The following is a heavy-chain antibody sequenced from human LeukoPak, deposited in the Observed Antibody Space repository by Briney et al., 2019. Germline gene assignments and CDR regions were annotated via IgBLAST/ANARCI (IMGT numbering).Heavy chain of an antibody. CDR3: ARDGYDFWSGYYHY. CDR2: NNPNSGGT. V-gene: IGHV1-2*06. D-gene: IGHD3-3*01. CDR1: GYTFTGYY. Sequence: GASVKVSCKASGYTFTGYYMHWVRQAPGQGLEWMGRNNPNSGGTNYAQKFQGRVTMTRDTSISTAYMELSRLRSDDTAVYYCARDGYDFWSGYYHYWGQGTLVTVSS. J-gene: IGHJ4*02.